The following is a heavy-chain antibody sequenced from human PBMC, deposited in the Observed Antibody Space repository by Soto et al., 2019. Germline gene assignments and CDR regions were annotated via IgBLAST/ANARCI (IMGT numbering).Heavy chain of an antibody. V-gene: IGHV2-5*02. CDR2: IYWDDDK. D-gene: IGHD6-13*01. J-gene: IGHJ5*02. Sequence: QITLKESGPTLVKPTQTLTLTCTFSGFSLSTSGVGVGWIRQPPGKALEWLALIYWDDDKRYSPSLKSRLTITKDTSKNQVVLTMTNMDPVDTATYYCAHSLHIAAAGTNWFDPWGQGTLVTVSS. CDR3: AHSLHIAAAGTNWFDP. CDR1: GFSLSTSGVG.